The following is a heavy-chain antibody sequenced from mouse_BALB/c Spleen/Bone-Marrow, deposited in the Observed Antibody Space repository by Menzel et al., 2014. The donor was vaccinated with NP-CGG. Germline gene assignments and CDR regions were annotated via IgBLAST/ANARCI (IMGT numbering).Heavy chain of an antibody. CDR2: IWAGGST. CDR3: ATYDYDGRFDY. V-gene: IGHV2-9*02. Sequence: VKLEESGPGLVAPSQNLSITCTVSGFSLXNYGVHWIRQPPGKGLEWLGIIWAGGSTNYNSSLMSRLRISKDNSESQVFFKMNSLQTDDTAIYYCATYDYDGRFDYWGQGTTLTVSS. J-gene: IGHJ2*01. D-gene: IGHD2-4*01. CDR1: GFSLXNYG.